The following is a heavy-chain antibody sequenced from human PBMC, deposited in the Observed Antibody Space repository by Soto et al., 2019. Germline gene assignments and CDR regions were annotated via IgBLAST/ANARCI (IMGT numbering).Heavy chain of an antibody. J-gene: IGHJ4*02. D-gene: IGHD3-10*01. CDR3: ARHNYGSGSTYFDY. CDR1: GDSITNYF. Sequence: PSETLSLTCTVSGDSITNYFWSWIRQPPGKGLEWIGYISYSGSTSYSPSLNSRVTISVDTSKNQFSLKLNSMTAADTAVYYCARHNYGSGSTYFDYWGQGTLVTVSS. CDR2: ISYSGST. V-gene: IGHV4-59*08.